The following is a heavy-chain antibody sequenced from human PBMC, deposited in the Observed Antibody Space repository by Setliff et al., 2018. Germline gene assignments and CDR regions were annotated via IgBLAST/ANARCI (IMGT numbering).Heavy chain of an antibody. V-gene: IGHV1-18*01. CDR2: ISAYTGNT. CDR3: SRLVRYCTTTTCQRAPGAEF. CDR1: GYTFTNYG. D-gene: IGHD2-8*01. Sequence: GAAVKVSCKASGYTFTNYGINWVRQAPGQGLEWMGWISAYTGNTNYAQKLQGRVSMTTDTSTSTAYMELRSLTSDDTAVYYCSRLVRYCTTTTCQRAPGAEFWGQGTLVTVSS. J-gene: IGHJ4*02.